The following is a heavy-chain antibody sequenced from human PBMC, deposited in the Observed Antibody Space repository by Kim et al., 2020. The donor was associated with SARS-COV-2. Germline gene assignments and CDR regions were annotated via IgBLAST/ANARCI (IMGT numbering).Heavy chain of an antibody. V-gene: IGHV3-48*03. CDR3: ARDAQQYSQTGY. D-gene: IGHD5-18*01. J-gene: IGHJ4*02. Sequence: YADSVKGRFTISRDNAKNSLYLQMNSLRAEDTAVYYCARDAQQYSQTGYWGEGTLVTVSS.